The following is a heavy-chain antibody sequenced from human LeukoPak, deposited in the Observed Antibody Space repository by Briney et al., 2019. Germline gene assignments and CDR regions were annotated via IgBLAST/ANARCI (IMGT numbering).Heavy chain of an antibody. V-gene: IGHV3-23*01. CDR3: AKGGYYGGNLYSLDY. CDR1: GFTFSSYA. Sequence: GGSLRLSCAASGFTFSSYAMSWVRQAPGKGLEWVSAISGSGGSTYYADSVKGRFTISRDNSKNTLYLQMNSLRAEDTAVYYCAKGGYYGGNLYSLDYWGQGTLVTVSS. J-gene: IGHJ4*02. D-gene: IGHD4-23*01. CDR2: ISGSGGST.